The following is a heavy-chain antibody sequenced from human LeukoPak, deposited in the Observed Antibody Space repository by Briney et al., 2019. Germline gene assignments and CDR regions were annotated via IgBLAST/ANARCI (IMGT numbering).Heavy chain of an antibody. J-gene: IGHJ3*02. V-gene: IGHV4-30-2*01. Sequence: SETLSLTCAVSGGSISSGGYSWSWIRQPPGKGLEWIGYIYHSGSTYYNLSLKSRVTISVDRSKNQFSLKLSSVTAADTAVYYCARDRGRGISHYYDSSGYPDDAFDIWGQGTMVTVSS. CDR1: GGSISSGGYS. CDR2: IYHSGST. D-gene: IGHD3-22*01. CDR3: ARDRGRGISHYYDSSGYPDDAFDI.